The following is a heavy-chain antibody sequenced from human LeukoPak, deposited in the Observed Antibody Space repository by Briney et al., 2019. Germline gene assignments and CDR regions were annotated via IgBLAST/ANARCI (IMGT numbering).Heavy chain of an antibody. V-gene: IGHV3-23*01. D-gene: IGHD3-10*01. Sequence: SGGSVRLSCTASGFTFSTYAMSWVRQAPGKGLEWVSTVTHSGITTYYADSVKGRFTISRDNSKNTLYLQMNSLRAEDAALYSCAKAYDAGTYSRHYFYDYWGQGTLVTVPS. CDR1: GFTFSTYA. CDR2: VTHSGITT. J-gene: IGHJ4*02. CDR3: AKAYDAGTYSRHYFYDY.